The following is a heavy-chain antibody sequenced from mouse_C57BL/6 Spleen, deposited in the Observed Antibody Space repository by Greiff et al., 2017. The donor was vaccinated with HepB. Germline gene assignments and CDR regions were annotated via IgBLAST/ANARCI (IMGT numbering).Heavy chain of an antibody. D-gene: IGHD2-4*01. J-gene: IGHJ2*01. Sequence: VKLMESGAELVRPGASVTLSCKASGYTFTDYEMHWVKQTPVHGLEWIGAIDPETGGTAYNQKFKGKAILTADKSSSTAYMELRSLTSEDSAVYYCTKDGDYDLFDYWGQGTTLTVSS. CDR1: GYTFTDYE. V-gene: IGHV1-15*01. CDR2: IDPETGGT. CDR3: TKDGDYDLFDY.